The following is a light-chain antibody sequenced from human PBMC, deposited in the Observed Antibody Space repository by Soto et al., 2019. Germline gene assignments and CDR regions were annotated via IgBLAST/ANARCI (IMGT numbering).Light chain of an antibody. CDR2: DAS. V-gene: IGKV3-11*01. J-gene: IGKJ5*01. CDR3: QQRSKWPPEVT. Sequence: EIVLTQSPATLSLSPGERATLSCRASQSVSSYLAWSQQKPGQAPRLLIYDASTRATGISARFSGSGSGTDFTLTISSLEPEDFAVYYFQQRSKWPPEVTFGQGTRLEIK. CDR1: QSVSSY.